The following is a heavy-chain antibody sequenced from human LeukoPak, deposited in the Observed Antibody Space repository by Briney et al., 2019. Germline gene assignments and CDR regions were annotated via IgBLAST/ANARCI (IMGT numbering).Heavy chain of an antibody. Sequence: SGGSLRLSCAASGLTFNSYWMHWVRQAPGKGLVWVSRINSDGSSTNYADSVKGRFTISRDNAKNTLYLQMNSLRAEDTAVYYCAREVGATKGFDYWGQGTLVTVSS. J-gene: IGHJ4*02. CDR2: INSDGSST. CDR3: AREVGATKGFDY. D-gene: IGHD1-26*01. CDR1: GLTFNSYW. V-gene: IGHV3-74*01.